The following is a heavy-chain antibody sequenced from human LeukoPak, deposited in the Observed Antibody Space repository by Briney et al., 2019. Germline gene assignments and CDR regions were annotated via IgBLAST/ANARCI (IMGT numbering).Heavy chain of an antibody. CDR2: IYPGDSDT. D-gene: IGHD3-22*01. J-gene: IGHJ3*02. Sequence: GESLKISCKGSGYSFTSYWIGWVRQMPGKGLEWMGIIYPGDSDTRYSPSFQGQVTISADKSISTAYLQWSSLKASDTAMYYCARRKYYDGSGYYSLYDAFDIWGQGTMVTVSS. CDR1: GYSFTSYW. CDR3: ARRKYYDGSGYYSLYDAFDI. V-gene: IGHV5-51*01.